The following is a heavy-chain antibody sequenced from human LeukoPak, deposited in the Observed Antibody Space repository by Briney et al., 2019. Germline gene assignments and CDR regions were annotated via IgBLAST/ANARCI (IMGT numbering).Heavy chain of an antibody. Sequence: PSETLSLTCTVSGGSISSDFWSWIRQPPGRGLEWIGYIYYSGSTNYNPSLKSRVTISVDTSKNQVSLKLSSVTAADTAVYYCARRKRSGSYVPYYYYYMDVWGKGTTVTVSS. J-gene: IGHJ6*03. CDR3: ARRKRSGSYVPYYYYYMDV. D-gene: IGHD1-26*01. CDR1: GGSISSDF. V-gene: IGHV4-59*01. CDR2: IYYSGST.